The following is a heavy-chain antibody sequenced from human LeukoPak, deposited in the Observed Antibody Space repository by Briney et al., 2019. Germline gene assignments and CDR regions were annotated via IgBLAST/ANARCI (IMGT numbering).Heavy chain of an antibody. J-gene: IGHJ4*02. CDR2: IIPMSGTA. D-gene: IGHD3-3*01. CDR1: GGTFSSYA. V-gene: IGHV1-69*13. Sequence: SVKVSCKASGGTFSSYAISWVRQAPGQGLEWVGGIIPMSGTANYAQKFQGRVTITADESTSTAYMELSSLRSEDTAIYYCASPVKYYDTWSGYPPFDYWVKGTLVTVSS. CDR3: ASPVKYYDTWSGYPPFDY.